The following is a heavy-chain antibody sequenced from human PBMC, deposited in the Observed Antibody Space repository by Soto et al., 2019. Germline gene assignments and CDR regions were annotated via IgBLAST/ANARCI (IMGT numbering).Heavy chain of an antibody. CDR1: GFTFSSYA. Sequence: GGSLRLSCAASGFTFSSYAMHWVRQAPGKGLEWVAVISYDGSNKYYADSVKGRFTISRDNSKNTLYLQMNSLRAEDTAVYYCARDQTEQLWFYYYYGMDVWGQGTTVTVSS. CDR2: ISYDGSNK. D-gene: IGHD5-18*01. J-gene: IGHJ6*02. CDR3: ARDQTEQLWFYYYYGMDV. V-gene: IGHV3-30-3*01.